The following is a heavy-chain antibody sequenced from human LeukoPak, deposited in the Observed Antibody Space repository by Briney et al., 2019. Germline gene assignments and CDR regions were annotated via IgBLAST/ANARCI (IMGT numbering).Heavy chain of an antibody. CDR1: GFTVSSNY. J-gene: IGHJ6*02. V-gene: IGHV3-53*04. CDR3: ASALGYCRSTSCSHNYYGMDV. D-gene: IGHD2-2*01. CDR2: IYSGGST. Sequence: GGSLRLSCAASGFTVSSNYMSWVRQAPGKGLEWVSVIYSGGSTYYADSVKGRFTISRHNSKNTLYLQMNSLRAEDTAVYYCASALGYCRSTSCSHNYYGMDVWGQGTTVTVSS.